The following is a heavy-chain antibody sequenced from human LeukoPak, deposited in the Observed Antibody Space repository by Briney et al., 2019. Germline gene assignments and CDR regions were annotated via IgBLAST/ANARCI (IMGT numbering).Heavy chain of an antibody. J-gene: IGHJ4*02. CDR2: IWYDGSNK. V-gene: IGHV3-33*01. Sequence: PGRSLRLSCAASGFTFSSYGMHWVRQAPGKGLEWVAVIWYDGSNKYYADSVKGRFTISRDNSKNTLYLQMNSLRAEDTAVYYCARASGGAQIDYWGQGTLVTVSS. D-gene: IGHD1-26*01. CDR1: GFTFSSYG. CDR3: ARASGGAQIDY.